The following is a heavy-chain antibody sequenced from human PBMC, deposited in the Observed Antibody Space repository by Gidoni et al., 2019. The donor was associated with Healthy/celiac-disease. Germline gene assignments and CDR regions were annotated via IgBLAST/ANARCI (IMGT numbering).Heavy chain of an antibody. CDR2: IIPIFGTA. Sequence: QVQLVQVGDEAKKPWSSVKVSCKASGGTLSSYAISWVRQPPGQGLEWMGGIIPIFGTANYAQKFQGRVTITADESTSTAYMELSSLRSEDTAVYYCARVGRDGYGAVDYWGQGTLVTVSS. D-gene: IGHD5-12*01. J-gene: IGHJ4*02. V-gene: IGHV1-69*01. CDR1: GGTLSSYA. CDR3: ARVGRDGYGAVDY.